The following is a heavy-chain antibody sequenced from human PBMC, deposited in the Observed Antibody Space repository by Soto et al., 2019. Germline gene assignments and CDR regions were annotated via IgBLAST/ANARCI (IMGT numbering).Heavy chain of an antibody. D-gene: IGHD5-12*01. V-gene: IGHV3-21*01. Sequence: GGSLRLSCAASGFTFSSYSMNWVRQAPGKGLEWVSSISSSSSYIYYADSVKGRFTISRDNAKNSLYLQMNSLRAEDTAVYYCASGFRDGYNWGRGRGYYCDYWGQGTLVTVSS. CDR3: ASGFRDGYNWGRGRGYYCDY. CDR1: GFTFSSYS. J-gene: IGHJ4*02. CDR2: ISSSSSYI.